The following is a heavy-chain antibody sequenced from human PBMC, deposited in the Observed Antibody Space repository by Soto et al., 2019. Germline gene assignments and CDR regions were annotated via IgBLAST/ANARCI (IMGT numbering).Heavy chain of an antibody. V-gene: IGHV4-61*01. Sequence: SETLSLTCTVSGGSVSSGSYYWSWIRQPPGKGLEWIGYIYYSGSANHNPSLKSRATISVDTSKNQFSLKLSSVTAADTAVYYCARVISSAWPYYFDYWGQGTLVTVSS. CDR3: ARVISSAWPYYFDY. D-gene: IGHD6-19*01. CDR1: GGSVSSGSYY. J-gene: IGHJ4*02. CDR2: IYYSGSA.